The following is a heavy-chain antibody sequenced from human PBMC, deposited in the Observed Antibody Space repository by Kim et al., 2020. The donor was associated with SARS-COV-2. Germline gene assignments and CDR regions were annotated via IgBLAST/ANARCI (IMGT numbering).Heavy chain of an antibody. J-gene: IGHJ4*02. V-gene: IGHV3-15*01. D-gene: IGHD5-18*01. CDR3: TTVRDTAMVTCYFDY. CDR2: IKSKTDGGTT. Sequence: GGSLRLSCAASGFTFSNAWMSWVRQAPGKGLEWVGRIKSKTDGGTTDYAAPVKGRFTISRDDSKNTLYLQMNSLKTEDTAVYYCTTVRDTAMVTCYFDYWGQGTLVTVSS. CDR1: GFTFSNAW.